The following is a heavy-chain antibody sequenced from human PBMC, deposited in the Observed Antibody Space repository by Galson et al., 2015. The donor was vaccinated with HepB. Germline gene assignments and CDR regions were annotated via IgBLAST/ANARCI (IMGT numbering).Heavy chain of an antibody. J-gene: IGHJ6*02. D-gene: IGHD3-3*01. CDR2: IIPIFGTA. CDR1: GGTFSSYA. V-gene: IGHV1-69*06. CDR3: ASNGITIFGVVIPPHYYGMDV. Sequence: SVKVSCKASGGTFSSYAISWVRQAPGQGLEWMGGIIPIFGTANYAQKFQGRVTITADKSTSTAYMELSSLRSEDTAAYYCASNGITIFGVVIPPHYYGMDVWGQGTTVTVSS.